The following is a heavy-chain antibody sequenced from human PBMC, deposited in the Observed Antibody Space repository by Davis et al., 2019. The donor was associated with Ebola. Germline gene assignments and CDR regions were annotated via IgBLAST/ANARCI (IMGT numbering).Heavy chain of an antibody. CDR2: INNSGST. J-gene: IGHJ2*01. D-gene: IGHD3-22*01. V-gene: IGHV4-34*01. Sequence: SELLSLTCAVHGGSSSGYYWSWFRQLPGKGLEWFGEINNSGSTNYNPSLKSRGTISVDTSKNQFSLKLSSVTAADTAVYYCARARLYYYDSSGYPALRWYFDLWGRGTLVTVSS. CDR1: GGSSSGYY. CDR3: ARARLYYYDSSGYPALRWYFDL.